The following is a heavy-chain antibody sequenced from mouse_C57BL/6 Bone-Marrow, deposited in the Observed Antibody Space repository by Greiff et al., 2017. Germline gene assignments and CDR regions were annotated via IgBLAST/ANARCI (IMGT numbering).Heavy chain of an antibody. CDR3: VRRAGLFFDY. V-gene: IGHV5-1*01. CDR1: GFTFSSNA. J-gene: IGHJ2*01. Sequence: EVHLVESGGGLVQPGGSRKLSCAASGFTFSSNAMSWVRQTPEKRLEWVAAISTDGSFIYSPDTVKGRFTISRDNAKNTLFLQMSSLRYEDTAMYYCVRRAGLFFDYWGQGTTLTVSS. CDR2: ISTDGSFI.